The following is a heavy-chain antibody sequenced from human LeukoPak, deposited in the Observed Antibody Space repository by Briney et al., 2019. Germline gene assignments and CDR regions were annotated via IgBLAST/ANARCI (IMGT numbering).Heavy chain of an antibody. Sequence: SVKVSCKASGGTFSSYAISWVRQAPGQGLEWMGGIIPIFGTANYAQKFQGRVTITADKSTSTAYMELSSLRSEDTAVYYSARVVGYSSSWYARWFDPWGQGTLVTVSS. CDR1: GGTFSSYA. CDR2: IIPIFGTA. D-gene: IGHD6-13*01. CDR3: ARVVGYSSSWYARWFDP. V-gene: IGHV1-69*06. J-gene: IGHJ5*02.